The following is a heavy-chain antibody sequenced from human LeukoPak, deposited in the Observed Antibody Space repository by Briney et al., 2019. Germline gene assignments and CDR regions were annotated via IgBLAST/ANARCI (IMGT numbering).Heavy chain of an antibody. Sequence: GSLRLSCSASGFTFSTYAMHWVRQAPGKGLEYVSAISSNGGSTYYADSVKGRFTISRDNSKNSLYLQMSSLRAEDTAVYYCVKEGQQRGVAGFVSWCPRSLVTVSS. CDR1: GFTFSTYA. J-gene: IGHJ4*02. V-gene: IGHV3-64D*06. CDR3: VKEGQQRGVAGFVS. D-gene: IGHD6-13*01. CDR2: ISSNGGST.